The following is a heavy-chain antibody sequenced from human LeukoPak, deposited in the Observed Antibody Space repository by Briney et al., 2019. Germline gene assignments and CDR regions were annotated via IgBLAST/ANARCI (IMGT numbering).Heavy chain of an antibody. CDR3: ARDPRGPTGYDSPSRDTFGY. J-gene: IGHJ4*02. Sequence: PGGSLRLSCVTSGFIFRNYAMHWIRQTLGKGLEWVAVIFYDGTIQYYADSVKGRFTISRDNSKNTVYLQMSSLRTEDTSLYYCARDPRGPTGYDSPSRDTFGYWGQGTLVTVSS. V-gene: IGHV3-30*04. D-gene: IGHD3-22*01. CDR2: IFYDGTIQ. CDR1: GFIFRNYA.